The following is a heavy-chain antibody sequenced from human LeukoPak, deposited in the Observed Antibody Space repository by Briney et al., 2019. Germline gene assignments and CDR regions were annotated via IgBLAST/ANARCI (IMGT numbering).Heavy chain of an antibody. V-gene: IGHV1-69*01. D-gene: IGHD4-11*01. CDR1: GGTFSSYA. J-gene: IGHJ6*03. CDR3: ARSPPSDSNYGFLTYYYYYMDV. CDR2: IIPIFGRA. Sequence: GASVKVSCKASGGTFSSYAISWVRQAPGQGLEWMGGIIPIFGRANYAQKFQGRVTITADESTSTAYMELSSLRSEDTAVYYCARSPPSDSNYGFLTYYYYYMDVWGKGTTVTVSS.